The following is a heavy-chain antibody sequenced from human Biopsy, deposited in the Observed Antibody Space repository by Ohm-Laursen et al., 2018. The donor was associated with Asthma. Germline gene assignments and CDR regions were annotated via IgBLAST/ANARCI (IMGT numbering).Heavy chain of an antibody. V-gene: IGHV1-2*06. CDR1: GYTFNAYY. CDR2: INPNSGNT. D-gene: IGHD3-10*01. CDR3: ARAPQPQNYGSGNAQYGLDV. Sequence: GATVKISCKASGYTFNAYYIHWVRQAPGQEFEWMGQINPNSGNTHYAHKFQGRVTMTRDTSISTVYMELTSLRSDDTAVYYCARAPQPQNYGSGNAQYGLDVWGQGTTVTVSS. J-gene: IGHJ6*02.